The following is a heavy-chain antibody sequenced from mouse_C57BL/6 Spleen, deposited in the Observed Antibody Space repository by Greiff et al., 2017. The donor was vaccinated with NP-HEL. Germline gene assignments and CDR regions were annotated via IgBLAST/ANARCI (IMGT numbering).Heavy chain of an antibody. Sequence: QVQLQQPGAELVKPGASVKLSCKASGYTFTSYWIHWVKQRPGQGLEWIGMIHPNSGSTNYNEKFKSKATLTVDKSSSTAYMQLSSLTSEDSAVYYCARLAGGTKYFDVWGTGTTVTVSS. CDR3: ARLAGGTKYFDV. J-gene: IGHJ1*03. CDR1: GYTFTSYW. D-gene: IGHD4-1*01. CDR2: IHPNSGST. V-gene: IGHV1-64*01.